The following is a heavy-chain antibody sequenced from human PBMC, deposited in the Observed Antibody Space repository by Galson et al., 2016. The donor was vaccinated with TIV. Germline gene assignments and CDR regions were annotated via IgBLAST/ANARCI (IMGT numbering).Heavy chain of an antibody. V-gene: IGHV4-4*09. CDR1: GGSIGSHY. CDR2: ISASGRS. CDR3: ARDDTSIRGTNAFDL. Sequence: ETLSLTCTVSGGSIGSHYWSWIRQPPGKGPEWIAYISASGRSNYNSYLKSRVSITVDTSMSQISLKVTSVTAADTAVYYCARDDTSIRGTNAFDLWGQGTMVTVSS. D-gene: IGHD3-16*01. J-gene: IGHJ3*01.